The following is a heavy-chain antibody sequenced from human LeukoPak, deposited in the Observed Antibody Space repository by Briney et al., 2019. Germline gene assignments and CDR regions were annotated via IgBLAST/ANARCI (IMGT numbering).Heavy chain of an antibody. D-gene: IGHD2-15*01. J-gene: IGHJ5*02. Sequence: PGGSLRLSCAASGFTFSSYAMHWVRQAPGKGLESVAVISYDGSNKYYADSVKGRFTISRDNSKNTLYLQMNSLRAEDTAVYYCARSPEYCSGGSCSWGQGTLVTVSS. V-gene: IGHV3-30*04. CDR3: ARSPEYCSGGSCS. CDR1: GFTFSSYA. CDR2: ISYDGSNK.